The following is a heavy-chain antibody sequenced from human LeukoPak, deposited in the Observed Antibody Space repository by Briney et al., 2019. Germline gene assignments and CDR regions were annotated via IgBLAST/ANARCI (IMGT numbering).Heavy chain of an antibody. J-gene: IGHJ4*02. CDR1: GFTFTKCA. CDR3: AGDRKSDRYSPLDY. CDR2: ITATGDTA. Sequence: GGSLRLSCVASGFTFTKCAMSWTRQAPGKGLEWVAIITATGDTAYYADSVKGRFTISRDNSRNTVYMQMDSLRAEDTAIYYCAGDRKSDRYSPLDYWGQGSNVTVSP. D-gene: IGHD6-19*01. V-gene: IGHV3-23*01.